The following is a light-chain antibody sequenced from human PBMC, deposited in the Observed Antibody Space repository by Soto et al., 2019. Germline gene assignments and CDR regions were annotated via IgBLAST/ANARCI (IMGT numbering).Light chain of an antibody. CDR1: SSDVGSYNY. V-gene: IGLV2-8*01. J-gene: IGLJ2*01. CDR3: SSFAGSPVV. CDR2: EVS. Sequence: QSALTQPASVSGSPGQSITISCTGTSSDVGSYNYVSWYQQHPGKAPKLMIYEVSKRPSGVPDRFSGSRSGNTASLTVSGLQAEDEADYYCSSFAGSPVVFGGGTKVTVL.